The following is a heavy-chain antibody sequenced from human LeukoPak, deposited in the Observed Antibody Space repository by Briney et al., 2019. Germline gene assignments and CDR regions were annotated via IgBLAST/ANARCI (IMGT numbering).Heavy chain of an antibody. Sequence: GESLKISCKTSGYNFNNYWMAWVRQMPGKGLEWMGIIYPGDSDTRYSPSFQGHVTFSADKSISTAYLHCSSLKASDTAMYYCATLLRGIYSSGPHASFDYWGQGTLVTVSS. J-gene: IGHJ4*02. V-gene: IGHV5-51*01. D-gene: IGHD6-19*01. CDR1: GYNFNNYW. CDR2: IYPGDSDT. CDR3: ATLLRGIYSSGPHASFDY.